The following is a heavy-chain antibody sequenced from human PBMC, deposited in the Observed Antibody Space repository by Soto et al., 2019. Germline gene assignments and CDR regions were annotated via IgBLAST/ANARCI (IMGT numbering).Heavy chain of an antibody. D-gene: IGHD5-12*01. CDR2: INPSGGST. V-gene: IGHV1-46*01. J-gene: IGHJ6*02. CDR1: GYTFTSYY. Sequence: AASVKVSCKASGYTFTSYYMHWVRQAPGQGLEWMGIINPSGGSTSYAQKFQGRVTMTRDTSTSTVYMELSSLRSEDTAVYYCARGYYSGYDWFPSYYYGMDVWGQGTTVTVSS. CDR3: ARGYYSGYDWFPSYYYGMDV.